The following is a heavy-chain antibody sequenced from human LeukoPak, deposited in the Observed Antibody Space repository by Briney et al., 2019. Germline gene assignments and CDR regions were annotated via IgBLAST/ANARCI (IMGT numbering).Heavy chain of an antibody. D-gene: IGHD5-12*01. CDR1: GGSISSSSYY. CDR2: IYYSGST. Sequence: SETLSLTCTVPGGSISSSSYYWGWIRQPPGKGLEWIGSIYYSGSTYYNPSLKSRVTISVDTSKNQFSLKLSSVTAADTAVYYCARVKGVATIFDYWGQGTLVTVSS. CDR3: ARVKGVATIFDY. V-gene: IGHV4-39*07. J-gene: IGHJ4*02.